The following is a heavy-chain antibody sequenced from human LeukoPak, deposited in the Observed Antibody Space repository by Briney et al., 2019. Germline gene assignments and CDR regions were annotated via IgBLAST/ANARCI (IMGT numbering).Heavy chain of an antibody. CDR2: INPSGGST. J-gene: IGHJ4*02. CDR3: AGGGGSSSWLLDY. Sequence: GESLKISCKGSGYTFTSYYMHWVRQAPGQGLEWMGIINPSGGSTSYAQKFQGRVTMTRDMSTSTVYMELRSLRSEDTAVYYGAGGGGSSSWLLDYWGQGTLVTVSS. CDR1: GYTFTSYY. D-gene: IGHD6-13*01. V-gene: IGHV1-46*01.